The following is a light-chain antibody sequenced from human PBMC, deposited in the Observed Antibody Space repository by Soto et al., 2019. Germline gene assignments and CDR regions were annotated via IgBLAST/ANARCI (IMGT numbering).Light chain of an antibody. CDR2: EVS. CDR1: SSDVGAYAF. V-gene: IGLV2-14*03. CDR3: SSYTGSRTRV. Sequence: SALSQPGSVCGSPGQSITINCTGTSSDVGAYAFVSWYQQHPDKAPKLMIYEVSNRPSGVSNRFSGSKSVNTATLTISVLQAEGEADYYCSSYTGSRTRVFVTGTKVTVL. J-gene: IGLJ1*01.